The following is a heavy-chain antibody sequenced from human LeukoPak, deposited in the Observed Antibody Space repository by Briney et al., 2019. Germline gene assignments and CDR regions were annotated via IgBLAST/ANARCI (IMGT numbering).Heavy chain of an antibody. Sequence: SETLSLTCTVSGGSISSYYWSWIRQPAGKGLEWIGRIYTSGGTNYNPSLKSRVTMSVDTSKNQFSLKLSSVTAADTAVYYCARDDRKYPGIAAAGIYYGMDVWGQGTTVTVSS. CDR2: IYTSGGT. CDR1: GGSISSYY. CDR3: ARDDRKYPGIAAAGIYYGMDV. V-gene: IGHV4-4*07. D-gene: IGHD6-13*01. J-gene: IGHJ6*02.